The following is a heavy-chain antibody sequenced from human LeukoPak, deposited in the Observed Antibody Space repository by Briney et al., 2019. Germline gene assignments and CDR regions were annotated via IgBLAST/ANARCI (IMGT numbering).Heavy chain of an antibody. D-gene: IGHD3-10*01. J-gene: IGHJ4*02. CDR1: GGSISSYY. Sequence: SETLSLTCTVSGGSISSYYWSWIRQPPGKGLEWIGYIYYSGSTNYNPSLKSRVTISVDTSKNQFSLKLSSVTAADTAVYYSARYGPRGYFDYWGQGTLVTVSS. V-gene: IGHV4-59*01. CDR3: ARYGPRGYFDY. CDR2: IYYSGST.